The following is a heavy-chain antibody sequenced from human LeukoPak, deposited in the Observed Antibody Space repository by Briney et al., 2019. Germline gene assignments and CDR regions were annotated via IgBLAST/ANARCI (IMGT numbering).Heavy chain of an antibody. V-gene: IGHV3-30*09. D-gene: IGHD3-3*01. CDR2: ISYDGRQK. CDR1: GFTFSEYA. J-gene: IGHJ4*02. Sequence: GGSLRLSCAASGFTFSEYAMHWVRQAPGKGLEWVAVISYDGRQKYYGDSVKGRFAISRDNPKNTLYLQMNSLRDDDTAVYYCARVFLERLTSGYFDNWGQGTLVTVSP. CDR3: ARVFLERLTSGYFDN.